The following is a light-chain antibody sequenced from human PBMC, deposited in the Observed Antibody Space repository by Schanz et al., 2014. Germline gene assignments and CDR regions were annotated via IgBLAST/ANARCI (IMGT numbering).Light chain of an antibody. J-gene: IGLJ3*02. CDR2: EVV. CDR3: CSYAGSSTWV. V-gene: IGLV2-23*02. CDR1: TDVDSGNF. Sequence: QSALTQPASVSGSPGQSITVSCTGTTDVDSGNFVSWYQQHPGKAPKLILFEVVKRPTGVPDRFSGSKSDNTASLTISGVKAEDEADYYCCSYAGSSTWVFGGGTKLTVL.